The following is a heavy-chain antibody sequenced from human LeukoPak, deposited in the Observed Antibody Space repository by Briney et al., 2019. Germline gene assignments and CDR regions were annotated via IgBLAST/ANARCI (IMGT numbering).Heavy chain of an antibody. D-gene: IGHD1-7*01. CDR1: GGSISSYY. CDR2: IHYSGST. J-gene: IGHJ2*01. V-gene: IGHV4-59*01. CDR3: ARETTNWYFDL. Sequence: SETLSLTCTVSGGSISSYYWSWIRQPPGKGLEWIGYIHYSGSTNNNPSLKSRVTISVDTSKNQFSLKLTSVTAADTAVYYCARETTNWYFDLWGRGTLVTVSS.